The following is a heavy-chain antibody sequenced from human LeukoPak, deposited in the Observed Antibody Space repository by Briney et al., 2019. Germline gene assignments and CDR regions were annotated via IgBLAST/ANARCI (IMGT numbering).Heavy chain of an antibody. J-gene: IGHJ6*03. D-gene: IGHD3-10*01. CDR3: ARSREVYGSGSFYYYMDV. V-gene: IGHV3-21*01. CDR1: GFTFSSYS. CDR2: INSSSSYI. Sequence: TWGSLRLSWAASGFTFSSYSMNWVRQAPGKGLEWVSSINSSSSYIYYADSVEGRFTISRDNAKNSMYLQMNRLRAEDTAVYYCARSREVYGSGSFYYYMDVWGKGTTVTISS.